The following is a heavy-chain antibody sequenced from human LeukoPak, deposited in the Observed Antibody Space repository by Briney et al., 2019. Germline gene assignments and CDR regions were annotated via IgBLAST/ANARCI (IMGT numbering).Heavy chain of an antibody. Sequence: GGSLRLSCAASEFTFSSYGMHWVRQAPGKGLEWVALIKPDGSNKYYADSVKGRFTISRDNSKNTLYLQMNSLRAEDTAVYYCAKEDYYDSSGYYFDYWGQGTLVTVSS. D-gene: IGHD3-22*01. V-gene: IGHV3-30*02. CDR3: AKEDYYDSSGYYFDY. CDR1: EFTFSSYG. J-gene: IGHJ4*02. CDR2: IKPDGSNK.